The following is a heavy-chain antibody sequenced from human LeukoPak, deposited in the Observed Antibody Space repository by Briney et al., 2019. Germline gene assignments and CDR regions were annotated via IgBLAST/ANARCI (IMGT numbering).Heavy chain of an antibody. Sequence: PGGSLRLSCAASGFTFSNYAMHWVRQAPGEGLEGMAVISRDGTDKYYADSVKGRLTISRDNSQSTLDLHMNSLSTEDTALYHCARAIRPPGTPENAFDLWGQGTMVTVSS. CDR3: ARAIRPPGTPENAFDL. CDR1: GFTFSNYA. CDR2: ISRDGTDK. V-gene: IGHV3-30*04. J-gene: IGHJ3*01. D-gene: IGHD6-13*01.